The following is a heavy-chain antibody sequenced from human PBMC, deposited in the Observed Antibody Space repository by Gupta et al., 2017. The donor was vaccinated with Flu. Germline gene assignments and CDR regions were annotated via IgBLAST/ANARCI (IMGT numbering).Heavy chain of an antibody. V-gene: IGHV4-34*01. CDR2: INHSGST. Sequence: QVQLQQWGAGLLKPSETLSLTCAVYGGSFSGYSWSWIRQPPGKGLEWIGEINHSGSTNYNPSRKSRVTISVDTYKNQFSLKLSSVTAADTAVYYCARKRGYCSGGSCYIKPTYYFDYWGQGTLVTVSS. D-gene: IGHD2-15*01. J-gene: IGHJ4*02. CDR3: ARKRGYCSGGSCYIKPTYYFDY. CDR1: GGSFSGYS.